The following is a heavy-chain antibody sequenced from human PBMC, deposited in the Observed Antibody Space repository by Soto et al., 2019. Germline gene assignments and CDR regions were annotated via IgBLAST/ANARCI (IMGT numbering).Heavy chain of an antibody. Sequence: PGGSLRLSCAASGFTFSSYSMNWVRQAPGKGLEWVSSISSSSSYIYYADSVKGRFTISRDNAKNSLYLQMNSLRAEDTAVYYCESLSRSSLYYYGMDVWGQGTTVTVSS. CDR3: ESLSRSSLYYYGMDV. J-gene: IGHJ6*02. D-gene: IGHD6-6*01. CDR1: GFTFSSYS. V-gene: IGHV3-21*01. CDR2: ISSSSSYI.